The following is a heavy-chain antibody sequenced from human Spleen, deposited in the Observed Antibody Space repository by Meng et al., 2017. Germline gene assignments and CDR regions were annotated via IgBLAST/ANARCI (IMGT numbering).Heavy chain of an antibody. Sequence: QVQLLQSGAEVKKPGASVKVSCKPSGYNFPDYYLHWVRRAPGQGLEWMGRINPKSGDTHYAQKFQARVTMTGDTSISTAYMELSGLRSDDTAMYYCARDEDISAAGKLFGDYWGQGTLVTVSS. CDR3: ARDEDISAAGKLFGDY. D-gene: IGHD6-25*01. CDR1: GYNFPDYY. CDR2: INPKSGDT. J-gene: IGHJ4*02. V-gene: IGHV1-2*06.